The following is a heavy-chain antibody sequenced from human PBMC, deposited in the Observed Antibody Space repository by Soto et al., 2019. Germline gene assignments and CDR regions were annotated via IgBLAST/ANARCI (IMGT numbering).Heavy chain of an antibody. CDR1: GGSISSGGYY. D-gene: IGHD3-22*01. V-gene: IGHV4-31*03. CDR3: ANSYYYDSSGNLDAFDI. CDR2: IYYSGST. J-gene: IGHJ3*02. Sequence: QVQLQESGPGLVKPSQTLSLTCTVSGGSISSGGYYWSWIRQHPGKGLEWIGYIYYSGSTYYNPSLKSRVTISVDTSKNQFSLKLSSVTAADTAVYYCANSYYYDSSGNLDAFDIWGQGTMVTVSS.